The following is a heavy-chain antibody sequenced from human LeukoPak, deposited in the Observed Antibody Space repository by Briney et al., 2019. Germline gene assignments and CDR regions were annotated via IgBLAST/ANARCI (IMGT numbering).Heavy chain of an antibody. Sequence: SETLSLTCTVSGGSISSYYWSWIRQPAGKGLEWIGRIYTSGSTNYNPSLKSRVTMSVDTSKNQFSLKLSSVTAADTAVYYCARDLIITGTTVPWFDPWGQGTLVTVSS. CDR2: IYTSGST. D-gene: IGHD1-7*01. CDR1: GGSISSYY. J-gene: IGHJ5*02. CDR3: ARDLIITGTTVPWFDP. V-gene: IGHV4-4*07.